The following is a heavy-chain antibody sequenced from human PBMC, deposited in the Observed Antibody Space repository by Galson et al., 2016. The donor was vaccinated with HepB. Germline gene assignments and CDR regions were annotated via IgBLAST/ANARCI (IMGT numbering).Heavy chain of an antibody. CDR2: ISDSGGST. D-gene: IGHD6-19*01. CDR3: AKEHSGYFDY. V-gene: IGHV3-23*01. CDR1: GFTFSTYA. J-gene: IGHJ4*02. Sequence: SLRLSCAASGFTFSTYALNWVRQAPGKGLEWVSAISDSGGSTYYADSVKGRFTISRDKSKSTLYLQMDSLRAEDTAVYYCAKEHSGYFDYWGQGTLVTVSS.